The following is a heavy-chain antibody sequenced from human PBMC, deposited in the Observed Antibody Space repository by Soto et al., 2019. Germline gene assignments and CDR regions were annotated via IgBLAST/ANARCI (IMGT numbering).Heavy chain of an antibody. J-gene: IGHJ4*01. CDR2: ISSSGLTT. CDR1: GFNFRMYE. Sequence: GGSLRLSCQASGFNFRMYEMHWVRKAPGKGLEWVSYISSSGLTTYYADFAEGRFTISRDNAKDSLYLHLNSLRVGDTAVYYCARYGTLGDWWGLGTEATVST. CDR3: ARYGTLGDW. V-gene: IGHV3-48*03. D-gene: IGHD3-10*01.